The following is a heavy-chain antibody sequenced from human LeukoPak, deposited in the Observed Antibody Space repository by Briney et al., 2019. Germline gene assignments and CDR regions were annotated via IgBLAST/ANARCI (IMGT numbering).Heavy chain of an antibody. Sequence: PSETLSLTCAVYGGTFSGYYWSWIRQSPRKGLEWIGEINPGGSTNYNPSLESRVIMSVDTSKNQFSLKMDSVSAADTAVYYCAREDCSGGDCTSFDYWGQGTLVTVSS. J-gene: IGHJ4*02. V-gene: IGHV4-34*01. CDR3: AREDCSGGDCTSFDY. D-gene: IGHD2-15*01. CDR1: GGTFSGYY. CDR2: INPGGST.